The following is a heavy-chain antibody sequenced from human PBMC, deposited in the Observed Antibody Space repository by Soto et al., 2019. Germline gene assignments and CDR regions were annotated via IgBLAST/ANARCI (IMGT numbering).Heavy chain of an antibody. Sequence: QLQLQESGPGLVKPSETLSLTCTVSSGSISSSSYYWGWIRQPPGNGLEWLGSIDYSGSTYNNPSLESRVAMSVATSKYQFSLRLTSVTAAETSVYYCARHISVSGYDYYVDQWGQGTLVTVSS. CDR3: ARHISVSGYDYYVDQ. CDR1: SGSISSSSYY. CDR2: IDYSGST. V-gene: IGHV4-39*01. J-gene: IGHJ4*02. D-gene: IGHD5-12*01.